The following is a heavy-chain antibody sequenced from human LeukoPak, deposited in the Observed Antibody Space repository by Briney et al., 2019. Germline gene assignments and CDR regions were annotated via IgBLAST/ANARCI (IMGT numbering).Heavy chain of an antibody. V-gene: IGHV3-21*01. J-gene: IGHJ4*02. CDR1: GFTFSSYS. D-gene: IGHD3-10*01. CDR3: ARASYGSGSYYTTNFDY. Sequence: GGSLRLSCAASGFTFSSYSMNWVRQAPGKGLEWVSSISSSSSYIYYADSVKGRFTISRDNAKNSLYLQMNGLRAEDTAVYYCARASYGSGSYYTTNFDYWGQGTLVTVSS. CDR2: ISSSSSYI.